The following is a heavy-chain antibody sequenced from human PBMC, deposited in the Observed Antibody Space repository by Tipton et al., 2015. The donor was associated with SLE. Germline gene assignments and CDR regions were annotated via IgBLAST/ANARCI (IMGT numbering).Heavy chain of an antibody. V-gene: IGHV4-59*11. D-gene: IGHD3-10*01. CDR2: IYYTGST. J-gene: IGHJ4*02. CDR1: GGSISSHY. Sequence: TLSLTCTVSGGSISSHYWGWIRQPPGKGLEWIGVIYYTGSTNYNPSLKSRVTISVDTSKNQFSLKLSSVTAADTAVYYCARWGGWDPLAPSGYFDFWGQGTLVTVPT. CDR3: ARWGGWDPLAPSGYFDF.